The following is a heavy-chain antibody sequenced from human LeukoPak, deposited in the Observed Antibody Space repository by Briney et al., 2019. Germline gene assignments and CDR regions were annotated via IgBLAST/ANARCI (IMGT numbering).Heavy chain of an antibody. J-gene: IGHJ6*02. CDR1: GFTFSSYG. V-gene: IGHV3-30*18. CDR3: AKGEGSYGYYYYGMDV. CDR2: ISYDGSNK. Sequence: GGSLRLSCAASGFTFSSYGMHWVRQAPGKGLEWVAVISYDGSNKYYADSVKGRFTISRDNSKSTLYLQMNSLRAEDTAVYYCAKGEGSYGYYYYGMDVWGQGTTVTVSS. D-gene: IGHD5-18*01.